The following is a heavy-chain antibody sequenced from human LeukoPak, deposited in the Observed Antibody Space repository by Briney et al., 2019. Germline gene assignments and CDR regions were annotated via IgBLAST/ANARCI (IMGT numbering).Heavy chain of an antibody. D-gene: IGHD6-6*01. V-gene: IGHV4-39*01. CDR3: ARSNSSSSLYYFDY. Sequence: SETLSLTCTVSGGSISSSSYYWGWIRQPPGKGLEWIGSIYYSGSTYYNPFLKSRVTISVDTSKNQFSLKLSSVTAADTAVYYCARSNSSSSLYYFDYWGQGTLVTVSS. CDR1: GGSISSSSYY. CDR2: IYYSGST. J-gene: IGHJ4*02.